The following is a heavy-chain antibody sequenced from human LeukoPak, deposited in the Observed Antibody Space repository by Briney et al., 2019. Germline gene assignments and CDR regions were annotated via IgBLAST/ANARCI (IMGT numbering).Heavy chain of an antibody. Sequence: PSETLSLTCTVSGGSISSHYWSWIRQPPGKGLEWIGYIYYSGSTNYNPSLKGRVTISVDTSKNQFSLKLSSVTAADTAVYYCARGRGRAYWGQGTLVTVSS. J-gene: IGHJ4*02. CDR1: GGSISSHY. V-gene: IGHV4-59*11. CDR3: ARGRGRAY. CDR2: IYYSGST. D-gene: IGHD3-16*01.